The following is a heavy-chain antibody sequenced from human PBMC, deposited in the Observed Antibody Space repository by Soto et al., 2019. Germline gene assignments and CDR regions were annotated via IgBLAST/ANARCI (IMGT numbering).Heavy chain of an antibody. V-gene: IGHV3-72*01. J-gene: IGHJ4*02. Sequence: EVQLVESGGGLVQPGGSLRLSCAASGFTLSDHYMDWVRQAPGKGLEWVARTRNKANSYTTDYAASVKGRFTISRDDSKYSLYLQMNSLKAEDTAVYCCARGMTTVADYWGQGTLVTVSS. CDR3: ARGMTTVADY. CDR2: TRNKANSYTT. CDR1: GFTLSDHY. D-gene: IGHD4-17*01.